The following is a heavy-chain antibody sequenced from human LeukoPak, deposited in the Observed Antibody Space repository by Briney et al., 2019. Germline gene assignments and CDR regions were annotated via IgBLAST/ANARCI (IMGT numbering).Heavy chain of an antibody. J-gene: IGHJ4*02. CDR3: ARGDTDMVTLPLAY. CDR1: GGSISSGGYY. V-gene: IGHV4-31*03. Sequence: SETLSLTCTVFGGSISSGGYYWSWIRQHPGKGLEWIGYIYYSGSTYYNPSLKSRVTISVDTSKNQFSLKLSSVTAADTAVYYCARGDTDMVTLPLAYWGQGTLVTVSS. D-gene: IGHD5-18*01. CDR2: IYYSGST.